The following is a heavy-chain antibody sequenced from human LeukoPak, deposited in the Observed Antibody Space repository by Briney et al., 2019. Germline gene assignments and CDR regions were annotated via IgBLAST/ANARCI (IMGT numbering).Heavy chain of an antibody. D-gene: IGHD1-26*01. J-gene: IGHJ4*02. CDR1: GFTFSSYG. Sequence: PGRSLRLSCAATGFTFSSYGMHWVRQAPGKGLEWGAVIWYDGSNKYYADSVKGRFTISRDNSKKTLYLQMNSLRAEDTAVYYCAKEKALLLPQFFAYWGQGILVTVSS. CDR3: AKEKALLLPQFFAY. V-gene: IGHV3-33*06. CDR2: IWYDGSNK.